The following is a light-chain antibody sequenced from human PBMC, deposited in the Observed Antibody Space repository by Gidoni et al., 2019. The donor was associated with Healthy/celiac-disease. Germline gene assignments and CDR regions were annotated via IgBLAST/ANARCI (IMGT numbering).Light chain of an antibody. V-gene: IGKV3-11*01. CDR2: DAS. CDR3: QQRSNRPQNT. J-gene: IGKJ5*01. Sequence: ELVLTPSPATLSLSPVERANLSCRASQSVSSYLAWYQQKPGQAHRLLIYDASNRATGIPARFSCRGAGTDVTLTISSLEPDDFAVYDCQQRSNRPQNTFGEGTRLEIK. CDR1: QSVSSY.